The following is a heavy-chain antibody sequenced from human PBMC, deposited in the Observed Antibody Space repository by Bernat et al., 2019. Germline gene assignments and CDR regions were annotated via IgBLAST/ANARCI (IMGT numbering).Heavy chain of an antibody. Sequence: QVQLQESGPGLVKPSQTLSLTCTVSGGSISSGGYYWSWIRQHPGKGLEWIGYIYYSGSTYYNPSLKSRVTISVDTSKNQFSLKLSSVTAADTAVYYCARETVHYDSSGLQRGFDYWGQGTLVTVSS. V-gene: IGHV4-31*03. J-gene: IGHJ4*02. D-gene: IGHD3-22*01. CDR3: ARETVHYDSSGLQRGFDY. CDR1: GGSISSGGYY. CDR2: IYYSGST.